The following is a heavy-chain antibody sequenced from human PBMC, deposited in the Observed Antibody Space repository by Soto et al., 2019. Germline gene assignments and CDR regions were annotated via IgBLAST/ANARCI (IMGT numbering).Heavy chain of an antibody. CDR1: GGSISSYY. J-gene: IGHJ4*02. D-gene: IGHD4-17*01. V-gene: IGHV4-59*01. Sequence: SETLSLTCPVSGGSISSYYWSWIRQPPGKGLEWIGYIYYSGSTNYNPSLKSRVTISVDTSKNQFSLKLSSVTAADTAVYYCARGHDYGDYFDYWGQGTLVTVS. CDR3: ARGHDYGDYFDY. CDR2: IYYSGST.